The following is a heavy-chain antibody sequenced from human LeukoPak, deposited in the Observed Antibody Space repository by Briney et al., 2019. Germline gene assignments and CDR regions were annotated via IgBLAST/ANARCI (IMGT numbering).Heavy chain of an antibody. J-gene: IGHJ5*02. V-gene: IGHV1-46*01. Sequence: ASVKVSCKASGYTFTSYYMHWVRQAPGQGLEWMGIINPSGGSTSYAQKFQGRVTMTRDTSTSTVYMELSSLRSEDTAVYYCARVVVVPAATNWFDPWGQGTLVTVSS. CDR1: GYTFTSYY. CDR2: INPSGGST. CDR3: ARVVVVPAATNWFDP. D-gene: IGHD2-2*01.